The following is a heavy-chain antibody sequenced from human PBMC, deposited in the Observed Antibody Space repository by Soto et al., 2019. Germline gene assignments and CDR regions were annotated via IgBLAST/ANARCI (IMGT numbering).Heavy chain of an antibody. V-gene: IGHV4-4*07. D-gene: IGHD2-21*01. CDR2: VFTSGTT. Sequence: SETLSLTCTVSDGSISTYYWSWIRQPAGKELEWIGHVFTSGTTNYTPSLKSRVSMSLDTAKNQFSLKLSSVTAADTAVYYCARCIVRFLDVWGQGTTVTVSS. CDR1: DGSISTYY. J-gene: IGHJ6*02. CDR3: ARCIVRFLDV.